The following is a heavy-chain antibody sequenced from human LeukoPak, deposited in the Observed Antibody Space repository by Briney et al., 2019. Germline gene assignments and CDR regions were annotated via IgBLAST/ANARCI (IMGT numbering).Heavy chain of an antibody. CDR2: IYYSGST. Sequence: SETLSLTCTVSGGSISSYYWSWLRQPPGKGLEWIGYIYYSGSTNYNPSLKSRVTISVDTSKNQFSLKLSSVTAADTAVYYCARGSDYYDSSGYLQWWGQGTLVTVSS. V-gene: IGHV4-59*01. J-gene: IGHJ4*02. CDR1: GGSISSYY. D-gene: IGHD3-22*01. CDR3: ARGSDYYDSSGYLQW.